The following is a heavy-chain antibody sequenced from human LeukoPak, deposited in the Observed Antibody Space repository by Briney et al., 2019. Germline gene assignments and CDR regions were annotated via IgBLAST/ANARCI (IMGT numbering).Heavy chain of an antibody. Sequence: ASVKVSCKASGYTFTGYYIHWVRQAPGLGLEWMGWISRNSGGTNYAQKLQGRVTLTRDTSSTTAYMELRSLRSDDTAVYYCARHPGEEYYYDSSGFYYSGQGTLVTVSS. J-gene: IGHJ4*02. V-gene: IGHV1-2*02. CDR1: GYTFTGYY. D-gene: IGHD3-22*01. CDR2: ISRNSGGT. CDR3: ARHPGEEYYYDSSGFYY.